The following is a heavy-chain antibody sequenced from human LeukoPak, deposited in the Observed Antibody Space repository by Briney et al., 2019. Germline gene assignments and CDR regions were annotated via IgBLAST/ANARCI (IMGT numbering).Heavy chain of an antibody. CDR2: IGGTHSNI. CDR1: GFTFSIYS. J-gene: IGHJ4*02. V-gene: IGHV3-48*01. D-gene: IGHD3-22*01. CDR3: AKARGGYYYDSSGYHYLGLDY. Sequence: GGSLRLSCAASGFTFSIYSMNWVRQAPGKGLEWVSYIGGTHSNIYYADSVKGRFTISRDDAKNSLYLQMNTLRAEDTAVYYCAKARGGYYYDSSGYHYLGLDYWGQGALVSVAS.